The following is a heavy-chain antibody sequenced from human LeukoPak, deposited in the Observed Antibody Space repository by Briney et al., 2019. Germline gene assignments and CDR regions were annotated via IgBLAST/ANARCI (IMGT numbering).Heavy chain of an antibody. CDR2: IYYSGST. D-gene: IGHD6-19*01. J-gene: IGHJ3*02. CDR1: GGSISSYY. CDR3: ARRQEYSSGWSNAFDI. V-gene: IGHV4-59*08. Sequence: SETLSLTCTVSGGSISSYYWSWIRQPPGKGLEWSGYIYYSGSTNYNTSLKSRVTISVDTSMNQFSLKLSSVTAADTAVYYCARRQEYSSGWSNAFDIWGQGTMVTVSS.